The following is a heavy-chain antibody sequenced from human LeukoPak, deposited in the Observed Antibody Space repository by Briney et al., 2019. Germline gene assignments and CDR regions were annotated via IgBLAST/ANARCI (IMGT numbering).Heavy chain of an antibody. CDR1: GFTLTSYA. CDR3: AKGPNPGDYGPNWFDP. Sequence: GSLRLSPAAPGFTLTSYATSSVRQAPGKGLEWVSAISGSGGSTYYADSVKGRFTISRDNSKNPLYLQMNSLGAEDTAVYYCAKGPNPGDYGPNWFDPWGQGTLVTVYS. D-gene: IGHD4-17*01. V-gene: IGHV3-23*01. J-gene: IGHJ5*02. CDR2: ISGSGGST.